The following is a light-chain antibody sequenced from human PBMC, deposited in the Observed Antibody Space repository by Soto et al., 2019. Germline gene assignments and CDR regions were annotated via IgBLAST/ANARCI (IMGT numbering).Light chain of an antibody. J-gene: IGLJ1*01. CDR1: SSDVGGYNY. CDR2: EVN. Sequence: QSALTQPASVSGSPGQSITISCTGTSSDVGGYNYVSWYQHHPGKAPQLMIYEVNNRPSGVSNRFSGSKSGNTASLTISGLQAEDEADYYCSSYTSSSTYVFGSGTKVTVL. V-gene: IGLV2-14*01. CDR3: SSYTSSSTYV.